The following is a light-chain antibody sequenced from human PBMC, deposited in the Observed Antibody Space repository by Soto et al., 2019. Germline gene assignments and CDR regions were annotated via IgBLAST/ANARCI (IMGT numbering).Light chain of an antibody. V-gene: IGKV3-20*01. CDR2: GAS. Sequence: EIVLTQSPGTLSQSPGERVTLSCRASQSVGSNYLAWYQQKPGQAPSLLIYGASSRATGIPDRFSGSGSGTDFTLTSSGLEPEDSAVYFCQHYGNSWWTFGQGTKVEVK. J-gene: IGKJ1*01. CDR3: QHYGNSWWT. CDR1: QSVGSNY.